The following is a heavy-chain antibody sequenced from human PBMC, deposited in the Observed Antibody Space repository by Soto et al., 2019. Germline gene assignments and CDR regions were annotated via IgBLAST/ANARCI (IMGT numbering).Heavy chain of an antibody. Sequence: GGSLRLSCAASGFTFSNFAMTWVRQAPGAGLEWVSSISGTDDYTYYADSVKGRFTISRDNSMHTLYLQMSSLRAEDTGVYFCARGSKDSYPGSRIFDFWGRGTLVTVSS. D-gene: IGHD3-10*01. CDR1: GFTFSNFA. CDR3: ARGSKDSYPGSRIFDF. V-gene: IGHV3-23*01. J-gene: IGHJ4*02. CDR2: ISGTDDYT.